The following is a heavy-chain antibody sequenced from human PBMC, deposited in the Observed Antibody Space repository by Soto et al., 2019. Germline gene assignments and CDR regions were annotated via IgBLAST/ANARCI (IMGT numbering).Heavy chain of an antibody. D-gene: IGHD2-15*01. V-gene: IGHV1-69*05. J-gene: IGHJ4*02. CDR1: GGTFSSYA. CDR3: ASGSANGGNGGNFDY. CDR2: IIPIFGTA. Sequence: QVQLVQSGAEVKKPGSSVKVSCKASGGTFSSYAISWVRQAPGQGLEWMGGIIPIFGTANYAQKFQGRVTSTTDESTSTASRELSSLRSEDTAVYYCASGSANGGNGGNFDYWGQGTLVTVSS.